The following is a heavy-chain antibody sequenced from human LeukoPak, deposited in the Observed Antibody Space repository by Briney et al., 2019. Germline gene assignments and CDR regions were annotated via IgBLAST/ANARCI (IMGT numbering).Heavy chain of an antibody. J-gene: IGHJ6*03. Sequence: SETLSLTCTVSGGSISSYYWSWIRQPAGKGLEWIGRIYTSGSTNYNPSLKSRVTMSVDTSKNQFSLKLSSVTAADTAVYYCAREFRGASNYARYYYYMDVWGKGTMVTVSS. V-gene: IGHV4-4*07. CDR2: IYTSGST. CDR3: AREFRGASNYARYYYYMDV. CDR1: GGSISSYY. D-gene: IGHD4-11*01.